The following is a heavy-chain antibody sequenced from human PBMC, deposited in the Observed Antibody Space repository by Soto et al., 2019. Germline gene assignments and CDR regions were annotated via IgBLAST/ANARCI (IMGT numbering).Heavy chain of an antibody. CDR2: IYHSGTT. J-gene: IGHJ4*02. D-gene: IGHD2-21*02. Sequence: SETLSLTCTVSGGSISSGGYSWSWIRQPPGKGLEWIGSIYHSGTTYYNPALKSRVTISVDTSKTQFSLNLASVTAEDTAVYYCARRLFVTAYYFDSWGQGSQVTVSS. CDR3: ARRLFVTAYYFDS. V-gene: IGHV4-39*01. CDR1: GGSISSGGYS.